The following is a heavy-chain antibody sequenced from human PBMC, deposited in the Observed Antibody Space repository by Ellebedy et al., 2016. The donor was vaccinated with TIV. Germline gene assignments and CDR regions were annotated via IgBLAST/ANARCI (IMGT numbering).Heavy chain of an antibody. Sequence: GESLKISCAVSGFTVRSKYMNWVRRAPGKGLEWVPLIYSVGDTYYADSVKGRFTVSRDNSQNTLYLQMTSLRVDDTAVYYCATDPDGVYGDTSAYWGRGTLVTVSS. D-gene: IGHD4-17*01. CDR1: GFTVRSKY. J-gene: IGHJ4*02. CDR2: IYSVGDT. V-gene: IGHV3-53*01. CDR3: ATDPDGVYGDTSAY.